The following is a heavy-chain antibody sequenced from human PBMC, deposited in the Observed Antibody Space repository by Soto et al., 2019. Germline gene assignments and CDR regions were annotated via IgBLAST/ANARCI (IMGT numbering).Heavy chain of an antibody. CDR1: GGSITSADYY. D-gene: IGHD3-16*02. CDR2: IYSSGTT. Sequence: QVQLQESGPGLVKPSQTLSLTCTISGGSITSADYYWTWIRQLPGKGLEWIAYIYSSGTTHYNPSLKSRATISLDTSNSQFYLEVKSATAADTAVYYCARMGLPLGELSRNWFDPWGQGSLVTVSS. J-gene: IGHJ5*02. CDR3: ARMGLPLGELSRNWFDP. V-gene: IGHV4-31*03.